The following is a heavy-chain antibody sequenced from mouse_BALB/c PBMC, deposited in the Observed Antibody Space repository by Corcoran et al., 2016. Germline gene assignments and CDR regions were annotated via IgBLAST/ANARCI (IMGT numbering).Heavy chain of an antibody. V-gene: IGHV9-3-1*01. J-gene: IGHJ3*01. CDR3: ARSEANWDRWFAY. CDR1: GYTFTNYG. D-gene: IGHD4-1*01. CDR2: INTYTGEP. Sequence: QIQLVDAGPELKKPGETVKISCKASGYTFTNYGMNWVKQAPGKGLKWMGWINTYTGEPTYADDFKGRFAFSLETSASTAYLQINNLKNEDTATYFCARSEANWDRWFAYWGQGTLVTVSA.